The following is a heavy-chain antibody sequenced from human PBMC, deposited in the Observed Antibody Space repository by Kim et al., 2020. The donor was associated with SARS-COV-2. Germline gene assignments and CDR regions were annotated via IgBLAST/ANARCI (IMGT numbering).Heavy chain of an antibody. CDR2: IWYDGSDK. D-gene: IGHD3-3*02. CDR1: GFTFSSYG. CDR3: ARDISGWFDH. J-gene: IGHJ5*02. V-gene: IGHV3-33*01. Sequence: GESLRLSCAASGFTFSSYGMHWVRQAPGKGLEWVAFIWYDGSDKYYADSVKGRFTISRDNSKNTLYLQMNSLRAEDTAVYYCARDISGWFDHWGQGTLVTVSS.